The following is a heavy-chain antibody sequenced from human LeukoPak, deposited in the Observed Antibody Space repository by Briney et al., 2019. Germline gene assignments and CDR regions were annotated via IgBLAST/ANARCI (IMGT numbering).Heavy chain of an antibody. CDR3: ARDEVDSQNHYYGMDV. J-gene: IGHJ6*02. D-gene: IGHD5-12*01. V-gene: IGHV3-21*01. CDR2: ISSSSSYI. Sequence: GGSLRLSCAASGFTFSSYSMNWVRQAPGKGLEWVSSISSSSSYIYYADSVKGRFTISRDNAKNSLYLQMNSLGAEDTAVYYCARDEVDSQNHYYGMDVWGQGTTVTVSS. CDR1: GFTFSSYS.